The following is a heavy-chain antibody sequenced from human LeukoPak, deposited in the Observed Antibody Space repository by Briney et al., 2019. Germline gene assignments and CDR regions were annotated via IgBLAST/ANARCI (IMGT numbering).Heavy chain of an antibody. CDR3: ARGSSSSEFDY. D-gene: IGHD6-6*01. V-gene: IGHV3-48*03. J-gene: IGHJ4*02. CDR2: ISSRGGTI. CDR1: EVTFSTYE. Sequence: SGGSLRLSCAGTEVTFSTYEMNWVRQAPGKGLEWVSYISSRGGTIYYADSVKGRFTISRDSAKNSLYLQMNSLRAEDTAVYYCARGSSSSEFDYWGQGTLVTVSS.